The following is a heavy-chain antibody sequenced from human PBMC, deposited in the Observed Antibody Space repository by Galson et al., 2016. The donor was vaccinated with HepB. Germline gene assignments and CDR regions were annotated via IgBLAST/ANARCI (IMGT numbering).Heavy chain of an antibody. CDR2: ISFDGNHE. J-gene: IGHJ2*01. D-gene: IGHD6-25*01. CDR3: AKAPAAAREGVYWYFDL. V-gene: IGHV3-30*18. Sequence: SLRLSCAASGFTFTNYGMHWVRQAPGKGLDWVAVISFDGNHEYYADSVKGRFTISRDNSKNTLYLQLDSLRTEGTAVYFCAKAPAAAREGVYWYFDLWGRGTLVTVSS. CDR1: GFTFTNYG.